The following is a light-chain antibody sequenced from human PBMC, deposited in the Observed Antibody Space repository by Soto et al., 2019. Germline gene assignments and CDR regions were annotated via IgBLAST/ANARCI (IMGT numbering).Light chain of an antibody. CDR2: DAS. J-gene: IGKJ1*01. V-gene: IGKV3-11*01. CDR3: QQRSNWPPWT. CDR1: QSVSSY. Sequence: EIVLTQSPATLSLSPGARVTLXWRASQSVSSYLAWYQQKPGQPPRLPIYDASNRATGIPARFSGSGSGTDFTLTISSLEPEDFAVYYCQQRSNWPPWTFGQGTKVDIK.